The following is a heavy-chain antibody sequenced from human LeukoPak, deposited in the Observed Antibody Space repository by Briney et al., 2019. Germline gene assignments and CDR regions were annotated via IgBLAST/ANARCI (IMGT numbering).Heavy chain of an antibody. V-gene: IGHV3-23*01. J-gene: IGHJ4*02. CDR3: AKDRSHFTDIVVIPY. Sequence: PGGSLRLSCAASGFTFSSYAMSWVRQAPGKGLEWVSAISGSGGNTYYADSVKGRFTISRDNSKNTLYLQMNSLRAEDTAVYYCAKDRSHFTDIVVIPYWGQGTLVTVSS. D-gene: IGHD2-2*01. CDR2: ISGSGGNT. CDR1: GFTFSSYA.